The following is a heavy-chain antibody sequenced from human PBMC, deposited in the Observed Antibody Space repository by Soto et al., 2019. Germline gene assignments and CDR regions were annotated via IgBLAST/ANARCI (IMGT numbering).Heavy chain of an antibody. CDR2: INTDGSST. Sequence: EVQLVESGGGLVQPGGSLRLSCADSGFSFSSNWMHWLRQSPQKGLVWVSRINTDGSSTNYADSVKGRFTISRDNAKSTLYLQMNSLRAEDTAVYYCARSPGGYYTGWGQGTVVTVSS. CDR3: ARSPGGYYTG. CDR1: GFSFSSNW. D-gene: IGHD2-8*02. V-gene: IGHV3-74*01. J-gene: IGHJ3*01.